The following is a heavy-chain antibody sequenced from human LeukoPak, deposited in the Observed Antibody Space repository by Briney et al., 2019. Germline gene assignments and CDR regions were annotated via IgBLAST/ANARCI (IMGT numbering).Heavy chain of an antibody. CDR3: ARVDGELPDY. V-gene: IGHV1-3*01. CDR1: GYTLTELS. D-gene: IGHD3-10*01. Sequence: ASVKVSCKVSGYTLTELSMHWVRQAPGQRLEWMGWINAGNGNTKYSQKFQGRVTITGDTSASTAYMELSSLRSEDTAVYYCARVDGELPDYWGQGTLVTVSS. J-gene: IGHJ4*02. CDR2: INAGNGNT.